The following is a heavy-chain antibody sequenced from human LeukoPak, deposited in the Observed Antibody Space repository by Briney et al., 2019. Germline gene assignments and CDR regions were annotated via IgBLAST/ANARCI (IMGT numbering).Heavy chain of an antibody. Sequence: GGSLRLSCAASGFTFDDYVMHWVRQAPGKGLEWVSLITGDGGRTSYADSVRGRFTISRDNSKNSLYLQMNSLRTEDTALYYCAKDLRAGPFDYWGQGTLATVSS. CDR1: GFTFDDYV. V-gene: IGHV3-43*02. CDR3: AKDLRAGPFDY. J-gene: IGHJ4*02. CDR2: ITGDGGRT.